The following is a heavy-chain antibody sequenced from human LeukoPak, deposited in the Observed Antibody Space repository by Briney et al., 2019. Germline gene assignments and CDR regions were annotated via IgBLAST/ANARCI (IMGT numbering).Heavy chain of an antibody. Sequence: PGGSLRLSCGVAGFTLSDYYMSWIRQAPGKGLEWISDISSRDVTINFADSVRGRFAVSWDNGKNSLFLQMNSLRADDTAIYYCARETVAGTFDYWGQGALVTFSS. J-gene: IGHJ4*02. D-gene: IGHD6-19*01. V-gene: IGHV3-11*01. CDR3: ARETVAGTFDY. CDR1: GFTLSDYY. CDR2: ISSRDVTI.